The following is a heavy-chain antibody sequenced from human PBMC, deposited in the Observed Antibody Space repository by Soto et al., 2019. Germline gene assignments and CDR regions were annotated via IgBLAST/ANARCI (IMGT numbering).Heavy chain of an antibody. Sequence: PGESLRLSCAASGFSFSSYGMHWVRQAPGKGLEWVAMISYDGTDEYYADSVKGRFTISRDNSKNAVYLQMNSLRAEDTAVYYCAKQEPGWNGHFVYWGQGTLVTVSS. CDR3: AKQEPGWNGHFVY. CDR2: ISYDGTDE. D-gene: IGHD1-1*01. V-gene: IGHV3-30*18. CDR1: GFSFSSYG. J-gene: IGHJ4*02.